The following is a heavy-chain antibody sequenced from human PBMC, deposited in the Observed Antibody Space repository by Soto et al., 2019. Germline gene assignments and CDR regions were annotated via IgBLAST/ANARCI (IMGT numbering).Heavy chain of an antibody. Sequence: QVQLVESGGGVVQPGRSLRLSCAASGFTFSSYAMHWVRQAPGKGLEWVAVISYDGSNKYYADSVKGRFTISRDNSKNTLYLQMNSLRAEDTAVYYCARERGTAAAIPDGEAGWFDPWGQGTLVTVSS. CDR2: ISYDGSNK. CDR1: GFTFSSYA. V-gene: IGHV3-30-3*01. CDR3: ARERGTAAAIPDGEAGWFDP. J-gene: IGHJ5*02. D-gene: IGHD2-2*02.